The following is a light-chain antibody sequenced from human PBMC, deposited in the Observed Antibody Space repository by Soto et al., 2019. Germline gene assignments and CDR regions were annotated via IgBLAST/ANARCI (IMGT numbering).Light chain of an antibody. CDR3: ASYTGSTTLDV. V-gene: IGLV2-14*01. CDR1: SSDVGGYNY. Sequence: QSVLTQPASVSGSPGQSITISCTGTSSDVGGYNYASWYQQHPGKAPKLMIYEVSNRPSGVSNRFSGSKSGHTASLTISGLQSEDEADYFCASYTGSTTLDVFGTGTKGTVL. J-gene: IGLJ1*01. CDR2: EVS.